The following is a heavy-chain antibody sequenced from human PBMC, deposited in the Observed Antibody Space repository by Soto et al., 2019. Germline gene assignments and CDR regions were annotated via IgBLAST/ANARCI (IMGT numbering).Heavy chain of an antibody. Sequence: EVHLLESGGGWVQPGGSLRISCAASGFAFSDYDMTWVRQAPGKGLEWVSDISDGDGATHYSDSVKGRFTISIDDSKNSLYVQMDSLRAEDSAVYYCDKGRTFCDFWGQGTMVTVSS. CDR3: DKGRTFCDF. CDR2: ISDGDGAT. D-gene: IGHD3-16*01. J-gene: IGHJ4*02. CDR1: GFAFSDYD. V-gene: IGHV3-23*01.